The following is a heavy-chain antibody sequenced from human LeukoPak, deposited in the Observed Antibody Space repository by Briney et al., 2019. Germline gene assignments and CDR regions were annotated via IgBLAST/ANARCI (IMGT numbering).Heavy chain of an antibody. D-gene: IGHD2-15*01. Sequence: SVKVSCKASGGTFSSYAISWMRQAPGQGLEWMGRIIPIFGIANYAQKFQGRVTITADKSTSTAYMELRSLRSDDTAVYYCARLGYRSGGSCYPDDYWGQGTLVTVSS. CDR3: ARLGYRSGGSCYPDDY. J-gene: IGHJ4*02. CDR2: IIPIFGIA. CDR1: GGTFSSYA. V-gene: IGHV1-69*04.